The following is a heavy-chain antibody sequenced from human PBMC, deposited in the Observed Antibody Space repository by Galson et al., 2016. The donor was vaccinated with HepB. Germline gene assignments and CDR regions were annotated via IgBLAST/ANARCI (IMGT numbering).Heavy chain of an antibody. V-gene: IGHV3-48*04. CDR1: GFTFSSYS. CDR3: ARDHLWACDY. CDR2: ISSGAI. J-gene: IGHJ4*02. D-gene: IGHD7-27*01. Sequence: SLRLSCAASGFTFSSYSMNWVRQAPGKGLEWVSYISSGAIYYSDSVKGRFTISRDNAKNSLYLQMNSLRAGDTAVYYCARDHLWACDYWGQGTLVTVSS.